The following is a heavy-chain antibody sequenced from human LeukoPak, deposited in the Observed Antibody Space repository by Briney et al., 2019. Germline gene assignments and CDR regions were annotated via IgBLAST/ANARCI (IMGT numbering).Heavy chain of an antibody. J-gene: IGHJ3*02. CDR3: ARAGIWDREGYSGAFDI. CDR2: ISSSSSYI. D-gene: IGHD5-24*01. V-gene: IGHV3-21*01. CDR1: GFTFISYS. Sequence: GGSLRLSCAASGFTFISYSMNWVRQAPGKGLEWVSSISSSSSYIYYADSVKGRFTISRDNAKNSLYLQMNSLRAEDTAVYYCARAGIWDREGYSGAFDIWGQGTMVTVSS.